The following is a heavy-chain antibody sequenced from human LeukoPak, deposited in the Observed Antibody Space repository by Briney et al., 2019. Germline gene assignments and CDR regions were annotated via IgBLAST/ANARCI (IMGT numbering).Heavy chain of an antibody. D-gene: IGHD2-2*01. Sequence: GESLKISCRGSGYSFTTYWIGWVRQMPGKGLEWMGIIYPGDSDTRYSPSFQGQITMSADKSINTAYLQWSSLRASDTAMYYCARRQGCSSTSCPPDSWGQGTLVTVSS. V-gene: IGHV5-51*01. CDR3: ARRQGCSSTSCPPDS. CDR1: GYSFTTYW. J-gene: IGHJ4*02. CDR2: IYPGDSDT.